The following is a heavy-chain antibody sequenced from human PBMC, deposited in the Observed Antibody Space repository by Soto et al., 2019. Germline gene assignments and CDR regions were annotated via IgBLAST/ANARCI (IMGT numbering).Heavy chain of an antibody. CDR1: GGSFSGYY. CDR2: INHSGST. V-gene: IGHV4-34*01. D-gene: IGHD1-26*01. Sequence: QVQLQQWGAGLLKPSETLSLTCAVYGGSFSGYYWSWIRQPPGKGLEWIGEINHSGSTNYNPSLKSRVXXAXDXXKNQFSLKLSSVTAADTAVYYCARGRGKVGATPDYWGQGTLVTVSS. CDR3: ARGRGKVGATPDY. J-gene: IGHJ4*02.